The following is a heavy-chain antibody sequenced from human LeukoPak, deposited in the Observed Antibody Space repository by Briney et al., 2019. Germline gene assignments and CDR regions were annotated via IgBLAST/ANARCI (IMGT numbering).Heavy chain of an antibody. CDR3: AKLHIVVVTAINDAFDI. J-gene: IGHJ3*02. V-gene: IGHV3-30*02. CDR1: GFTFSSYG. D-gene: IGHD2-21*02. CDR2: IRYDGSNK. Sequence: GGSLRLSCAASGFTFSSYGMHWVRQAPGKGLEWVAFIRYDGSNKYYADSVKGRFTISRDNSKNTLYLQMNSLRAEDTAVYYCAKLHIVVVTAINDAFDIWGQGTMVTVSS.